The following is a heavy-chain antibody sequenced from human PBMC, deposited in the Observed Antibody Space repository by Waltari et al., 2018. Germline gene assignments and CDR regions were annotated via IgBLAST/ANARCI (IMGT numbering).Heavy chain of an antibody. CDR1: GFSLSTSGVG. V-gene: IGHV2-5*02. CDR3: AHLTDILTGYYLSSSFDY. D-gene: IGHD3-9*01. J-gene: IGHJ4*02. Sequence: QITLKESGPTLVKPTQTLTLTCTFSGFSLSTSGVGVGWIRKPPGKALEWLALIYWDDDKRYSPSLKSRLTITKDTSKNQVVLTMTNMDPVDTATYYCAHLTDILTGYYLSSSFDYWGQGTLVTVSS. CDR2: IYWDDDK.